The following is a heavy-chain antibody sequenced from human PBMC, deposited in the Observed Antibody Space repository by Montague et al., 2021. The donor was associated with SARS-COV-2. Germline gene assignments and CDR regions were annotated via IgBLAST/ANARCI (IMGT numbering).Heavy chain of an antibody. V-gene: IGHV4-31*03. CDR2: ISYSGRT. D-gene: IGHD5-12*01. CDR3: ARDLWVWLSVEGSFDS. Sequence: TLSLTCIVSGGSISSDDSYWTWIRQHPGKGLEWIGYISYSGRTSYNVSLKSRLTISADTSDNQFSLKLSSVTAADTAVYYCARDLWVWLSVEGSFDSWGQGTLVTVSS. CDR1: GGSISSDDSY. J-gene: IGHJ4*02.